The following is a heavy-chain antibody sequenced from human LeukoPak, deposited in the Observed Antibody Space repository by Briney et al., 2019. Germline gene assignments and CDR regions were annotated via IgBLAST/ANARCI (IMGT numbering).Heavy chain of an antibody. D-gene: IGHD3-10*01. J-gene: IGHJ5*02. V-gene: IGHV1-69*13. CDR3: ARDPGYYGSGRIEFDP. CDR2: IIPIFGTA. CDR1: GCTFSSYA. Sequence: SVNVSFKASGCTFSSYAISWVRQAPGQGLEWMGGIIPIFGTANYAQKFQGRVTITADECTSTAYMELRSLRSEDTAVYYCARDPGYYGSGRIEFDPWGQGTLVTVSS.